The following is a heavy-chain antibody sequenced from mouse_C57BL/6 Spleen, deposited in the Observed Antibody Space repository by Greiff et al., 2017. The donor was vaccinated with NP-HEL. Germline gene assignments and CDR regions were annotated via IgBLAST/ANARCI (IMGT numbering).Heavy chain of an antibody. J-gene: IGHJ2*01. CDR2: IYPRDGST. D-gene: IGHD2-12*01. CDR1: GYTFTDHT. V-gene: IGHV1-78*01. CDR3: AKGGYYTNYFDY. Sequence: QVQLQQSDAELVKPGTSVKISCKVSGYTFTDHTIHWMKQRPEQGLEWIGYIYPRDGSTEYNEKFKGKATLTADKSSSTAYMQLNSLTSEDSAVFFCAKGGYYTNYFDYWGQGTTLTVSS.